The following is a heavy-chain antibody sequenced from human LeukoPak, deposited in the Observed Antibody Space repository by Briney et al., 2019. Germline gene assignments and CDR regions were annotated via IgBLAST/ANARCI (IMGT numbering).Heavy chain of an antibody. CDR1: GGSISSHY. CDR2: IYYSGST. J-gene: IGHJ4*02. CDR3: ASGSNYGGNSGPFDY. D-gene: IGHD4-23*01. Sequence: SETLSLTCTVSGGSISSHYWSWIRQPPGKGLEWIGYIYYSGSTNYNPSLKSRVTISVDTSKNQFFLKLSSVTAADTAVYYCASGSNYGGNSGPFDYWGQGTLVTVSS. V-gene: IGHV4-59*11.